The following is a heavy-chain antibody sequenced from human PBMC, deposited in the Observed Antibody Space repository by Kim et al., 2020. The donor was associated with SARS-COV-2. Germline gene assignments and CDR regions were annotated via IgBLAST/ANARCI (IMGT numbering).Heavy chain of an antibody. J-gene: IGHJ6*02. D-gene: IGHD3-10*01. CDR3: AKDRAVREGYNYYYGMDV. CDR2: ISWNSGSI. V-gene: IGHV3-9*01. Sequence: LSLTCAASGFTFDDYAMHWVRQAPGKGLEWVSGISWNSGSIGYADSVKGRFTISRDNAKNSLYLQMNSLRAEDTALYYCAKDRAVREGYNYYYGMDVWGQGTTVTVSS. CDR1: GFTFDDYA.